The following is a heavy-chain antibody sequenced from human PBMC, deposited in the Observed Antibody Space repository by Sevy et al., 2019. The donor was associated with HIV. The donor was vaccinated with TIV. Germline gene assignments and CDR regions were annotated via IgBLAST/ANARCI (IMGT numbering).Heavy chain of an antibody. D-gene: IGHD1-26*01. Sequence: GGSLRLSCTVSGFTFGDYTLSWVRQAPGKGLEWVAFIRGKPYGGTTEYAASVKGRFTISRDDSKSIAYLQMNSLKTEDTAVYYRTRVEGAADWGMDVWGQRTTVTVSS. CDR2: IRGKPYGGTT. CDR3: TRVEGAADWGMDV. J-gene: IGHJ6*02. CDR1: GFTFGDYT. V-gene: IGHV3-49*04.